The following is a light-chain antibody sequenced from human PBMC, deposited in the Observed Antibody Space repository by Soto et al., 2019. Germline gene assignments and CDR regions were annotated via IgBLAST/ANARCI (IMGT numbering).Light chain of an antibody. CDR1: SSDVGNYNY. CDR2: NVN. CDR3: SSFTSSTTYV. V-gene: IGLV2-14*01. Sequence: QSVLTQSASGSGSHGQSITISCTGTSSDVGNYNYVSWYQQHPGEVPKLIIFNVNNRPSGVSNRFSGSKSGNTASLTISGLQAEDEADYYCSSFTSSTTYVFGTGTRSPS. J-gene: IGLJ1*01.